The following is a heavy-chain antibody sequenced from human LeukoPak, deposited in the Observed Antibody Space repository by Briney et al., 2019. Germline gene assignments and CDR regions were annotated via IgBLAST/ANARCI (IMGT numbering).Heavy chain of an antibody. CDR1: GGSISSSSYY. D-gene: IGHD5-24*01. J-gene: IGHJ4*02. V-gene: IGHV4-39*07. CDR3: ARVNGRDGYNYDY. Sequence: ASETLSLTCTVSGGSISSSSYYWGWIRQPPGKGLEWIGSIYYSGSTYYNPSLKSRVTISVDTSKNQFSLKLSSVTAADTAVYYCARVNGRDGYNYDYWGQGTLVTVSS. CDR2: IYYSGST.